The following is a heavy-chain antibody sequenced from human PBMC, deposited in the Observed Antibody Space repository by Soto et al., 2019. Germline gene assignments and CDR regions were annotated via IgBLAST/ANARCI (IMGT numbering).Heavy chain of an antibody. Sequence: GGSLRLSCAASGFTFSSYAMHWVRQAPGKGLEWVAVISYDVSNKYYADSVKGRFTISRDNSKNTLYLQVNSLRAEDTAVYYCASRYCGGDCYLNCFDPWGQGTLVTVSS. D-gene: IGHD2-21*02. V-gene: IGHV3-30-3*01. J-gene: IGHJ5*02. CDR2: ISYDVSNK. CDR1: GFTFSSYA. CDR3: ASRYCGGDCYLNCFDP.